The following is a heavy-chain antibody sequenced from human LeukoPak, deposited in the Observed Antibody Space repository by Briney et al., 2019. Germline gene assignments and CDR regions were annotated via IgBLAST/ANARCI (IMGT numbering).Heavy chain of an antibody. Sequence: ASVKLSCKASGYTFTSYDINWVRQATGQGLEWMGWKNPNSGRTGLAQKFQGRLTMTMNTAISTAYMELSSLTSEDTVVYYCARGPVTTHGMDVWGQGTTVTVSS. CDR3: ARGPVTTHGMDV. CDR1: GYTFTSYD. CDR2: KNPNSGRT. V-gene: IGHV1-8*01. D-gene: IGHD4-11*01. J-gene: IGHJ6*02.